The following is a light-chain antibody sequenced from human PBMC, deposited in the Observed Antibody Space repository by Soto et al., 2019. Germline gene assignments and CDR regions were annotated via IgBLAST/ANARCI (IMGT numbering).Light chain of an antibody. V-gene: IGKV3-15*01. J-gene: IGKJ4*01. CDR3: QQYNKRPLT. CDR1: QSVSSS. Sequence: EIVMTQSPATLSVSPGDTASLSCRASQSVSSSLAWYQQKPGQAPRLLIFGASTRATGIPARFSGGGSGTEFTLIISSLQSEDFAVYYCQQYNKRPLTFGGGTKVDIK. CDR2: GAS.